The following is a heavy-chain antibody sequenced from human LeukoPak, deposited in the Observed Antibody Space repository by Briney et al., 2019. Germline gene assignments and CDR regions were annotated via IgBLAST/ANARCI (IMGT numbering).Heavy chain of an antibody. V-gene: IGHV3-23*01. D-gene: IGHD3-10*01. Sequence: PGRSLRLSCAASGFTFSTYAMSWVRQAPGKGLEWVSVISGRGGSTSYADSVKGRFTISRDNSKNTRYLQMNSLRAEDTAVYYCAKDWGYGSGSYYPAYWGQGTPVTVPS. CDR2: ISGRGGST. J-gene: IGHJ4*02. CDR3: AKDWGYGSGSYYPAY. CDR1: GFTFSTYA.